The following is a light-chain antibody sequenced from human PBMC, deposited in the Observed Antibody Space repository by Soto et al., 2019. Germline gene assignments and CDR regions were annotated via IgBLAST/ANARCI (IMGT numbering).Light chain of an antibody. V-gene: IGKV1-13*02. CDR1: QDISSK. CDR2: DVS. CDR3: QQCHSYPIT. J-gene: IGKJ3*01. Sequence: AIQVTQSPSSLSASVGDRVTITCRASQDISSKLAWYHHKPGEAPRWLVSDVSTLQCGVPSRFSGSGSGTDFTLTISSLQAEDFAIYYCQQCHSYPITFGQGTKVEIK.